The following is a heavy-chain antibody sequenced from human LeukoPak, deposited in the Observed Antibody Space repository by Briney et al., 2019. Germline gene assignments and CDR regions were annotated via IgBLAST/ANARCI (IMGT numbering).Heavy chain of an antibody. V-gene: IGHV5-51*01. CDR1: GYSFTSYW. CDR3: ARLVTYSSSWNSYYYYYGMDV. D-gene: IGHD6-13*01. Sequence: GESLKISCKGSGYSFTSYWIGWVRQVPGKGLEWMGIIYPGDSDTRYSPSLQGQVTISADKSISTAYLQWSSLKASDTAMYYCARLVTYSSSWNSYYYYYGMDVWGKGTTVTVSS. J-gene: IGHJ6*04. CDR2: IYPGDSDT.